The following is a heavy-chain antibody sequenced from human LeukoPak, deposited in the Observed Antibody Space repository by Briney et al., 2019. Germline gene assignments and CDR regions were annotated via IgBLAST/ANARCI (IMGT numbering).Heavy chain of an antibody. V-gene: IGHV4-4*07. CDR3: AREYSSSSGKNAFGI. Sequence: PSETLSLTCTVSGDSISSYYWSWIRQPAGKGLEWIGRIFASGSTNYNPSLKSRVTMSVDTSKNQFSLKLTSVTAADTAVYYCAREYSSSSGKNAFGIWGQGTMVTVSS. CDR1: GDSISSYY. CDR2: IFASGST. D-gene: IGHD6-6*01. J-gene: IGHJ3*02.